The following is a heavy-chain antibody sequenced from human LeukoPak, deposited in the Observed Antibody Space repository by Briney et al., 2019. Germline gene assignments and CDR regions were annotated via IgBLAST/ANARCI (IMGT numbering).Heavy chain of an antibody. D-gene: IGHD5-18*01. Sequence: GESLKISCKGSGYTFTTYWIGWVRQMPGKGLEWMGIIYPGDSDTRYSPSFQGQVTISADKSLRTAYLQWSSLKASDTAVYYCATGGIYSSNFDYWGQGTLVTVSS. J-gene: IGHJ4*02. CDR1: GYTFTTYW. CDR2: IYPGDSDT. CDR3: ATGGIYSSNFDY. V-gene: IGHV5-51*01.